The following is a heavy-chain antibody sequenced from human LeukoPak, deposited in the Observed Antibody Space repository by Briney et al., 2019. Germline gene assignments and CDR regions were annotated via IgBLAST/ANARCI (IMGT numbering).Heavy chain of an antibody. J-gene: IGHJ4*02. V-gene: IGHV4-39*07. CDR1: GGSISSSSYY. CDR2: IYYSGST. Sequence: SETLSLTCTVSGGSISSSSYYWGWIRQPPGKGLEWNGSIYYSGSTYYNPSLKSRVTISIDTSKNQFSLKLSSVTAADTAVYYCTGGYWAAAGDYWGQGTLVTVSS. CDR3: TGGYWAAAGDY. D-gene: IGHD6-13*01.